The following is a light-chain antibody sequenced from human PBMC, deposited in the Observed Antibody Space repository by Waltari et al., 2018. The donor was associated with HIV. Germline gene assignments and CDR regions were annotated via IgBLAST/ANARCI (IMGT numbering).Light chain of an antibody. J-gene: IGKJ4*01. CDR2: DAS. CDR1: QDISNY. CDR3: QQYDNLPLT. Sequence: DIQMTQSPSSLSPSVGVRITITCQASQDISNYLTWYQQRPGKAPNLLIYDASYLETGVPSRFIGSGSGTDFTFTITSLQPEDIATYYCQQYDNLPLTFGGGTKVEIK. V-gene: IGKV1-33*01.